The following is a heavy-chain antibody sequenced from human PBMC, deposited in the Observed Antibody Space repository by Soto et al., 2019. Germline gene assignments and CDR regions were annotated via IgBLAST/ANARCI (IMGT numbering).Heavy chain of an antibody. CDR3: ARPLDIFGYFYNY. Sequence: PGESLKISCKGSGYSFAGYWITWVRQMPGKGLEWMRRIDPSDSQTYYSPSFRGQVTISADKSTSTAYLQWSSLKASDSAIYYCARPLDIFGYFYNYWGQGTLVTVSS. CDR1: GYSFAGYW. D-gene: IGHD3-22*01. J-gene: IGHJ4*02. CDR2: IDPSDSQT. V-gene: IGHV5-10-1*04.